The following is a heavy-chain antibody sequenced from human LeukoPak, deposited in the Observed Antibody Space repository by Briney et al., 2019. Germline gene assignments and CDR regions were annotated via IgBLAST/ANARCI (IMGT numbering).Heavy chain of an antibody. Sequence: SETLSLTCTVSDGSISTHDWTWIRQPPGKGLEWIGYISYIGTTNYTPSLKSLVTLSIDTSKNQFSLKLRSVTAADTAVYYCARDLVTVTKGFDIWGQGTMVSVSS. J-gene: IGHJ3*02. D-gene: IGHD4-17*01. CDR3: ARDLVTVTKGFDI. CDR1: DGSISTHD. V-gene: IGHV4-59*11. CDR2: ISYIGTT.